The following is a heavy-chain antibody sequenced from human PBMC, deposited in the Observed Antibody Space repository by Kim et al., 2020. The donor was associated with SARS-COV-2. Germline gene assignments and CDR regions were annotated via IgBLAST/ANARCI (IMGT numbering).Heavy chain of an antibody. V-gene: IGHV3-23*03. D-gene: IGHD6-25*01. J-gene: IGHJ3*02. CDR1: GFTFSSYA. CDR2: IYSGGSST. CDR3: AKELRLRGAFDI. Sequence: GSLRLSCAASGFTFSSYAMSWVRQAPGKGLEWVSVIYSGGSSTYYADSVKGRFTISRDNSKNTLYLQMNSLRAEDTAVYYCAKELRLRGAFDIWGQGTMVTVSS.